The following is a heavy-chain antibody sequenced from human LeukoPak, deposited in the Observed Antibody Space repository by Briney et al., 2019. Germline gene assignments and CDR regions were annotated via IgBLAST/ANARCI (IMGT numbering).Heavy chain of an antibody. V-gene: IGHV4-4*09. CDR2: IYTSGST. CDR3: ARQDDSSGYYYDY. J-gene: IGHJ4*02. CDR1: GGSFSGYY. Sequence: SETLSLTCAVYGGSFSGYYWSWIRQPPGKGLEWIGYIYTSGSTNYNPSLKSRVTISVDTSKNQFSLKLSSVTAADTAVYYCARQDDSSGYYYDYWGQGTLVTVSS. D-gene: IGHD3-22*01.